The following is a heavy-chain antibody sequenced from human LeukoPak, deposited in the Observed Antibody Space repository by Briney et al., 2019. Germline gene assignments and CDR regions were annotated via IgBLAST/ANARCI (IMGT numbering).Heavy chain of an antibody. CDR1: GFTFSSYA. Sequence: PGGSLRLSCAASGFTFSSYAMSWVRQAPGKGLEWVSAISGSGGSTYYADSVKGRFTISRDNSKNTLYLQMNSLRAEDAAVYYCAKSIAARSRFDYWGQGTLVIVSS. CDR3: AKSIAARSRFDY. V-gene: IGHV3-23*01. CDR2: ISGSGGST. D-gene: IGHD6-6*01. J-gene: IGHJ4*02.